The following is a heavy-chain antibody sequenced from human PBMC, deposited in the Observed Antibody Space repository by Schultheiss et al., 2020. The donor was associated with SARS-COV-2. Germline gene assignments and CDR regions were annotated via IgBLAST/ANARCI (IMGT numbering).Heavy chain of an antibody. Sequence: SETLSLTCTVSGGSISSYYWSWIRQPAGKGLEWIGRIYTSGSTNYNPSLKSRVTMSVDTSKNQFSLKLSSVTAADTAVYYCARWGSGLRFLEWSQNVDALDVWGQGTMVTVSS. CDR1: GGSISSYY. V-gene: IGHV4-4*07. CDR2: IYTSGST. CDR3: ARWGSGLRFLEWSQNVDALDV. J-gene: IGHJ3*01. D-gene: IGHD3-3*01.